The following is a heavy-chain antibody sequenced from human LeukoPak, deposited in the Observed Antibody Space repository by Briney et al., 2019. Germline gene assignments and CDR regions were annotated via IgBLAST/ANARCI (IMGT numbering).Heavy chain of an antibody. J-gene: IGHJ4*02. V-gene: IGHV4-59*08. CDR3: ASVIGGSGGYY. Sequence: PSETLSLTCTVSGGSISSYYWSWIRQPPGRGLEWIGYIYYSGSTNYNPSLKSRVTISVDTSKNQFSLKLSSVTAADTAVYYCASVIGGSGGYYWGQGTLVTVSS. D-gene: IGHD3-10*01. CDR1: GGSISSYY. CDR2: IYYSGST.